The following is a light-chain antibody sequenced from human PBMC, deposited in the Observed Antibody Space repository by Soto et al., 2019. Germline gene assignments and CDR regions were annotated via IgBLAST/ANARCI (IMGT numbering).Light chain of an antibody. CDR3: QQYNNWPRA. Sequence: EIVMTQSPATLSVSPGERATLSCRASQSVSTNLAWYQQKPGQAPRLLIYDASTGATGVPARLNGSGSGTEFTLTISSLQSEDFAVYYCQQYNNWPRAFGQGTKLEIK. CDR1: QSVSTN. CDR2: DAS. J-gene: IGKJ2*01. V-gene: IGKV3-15*01.